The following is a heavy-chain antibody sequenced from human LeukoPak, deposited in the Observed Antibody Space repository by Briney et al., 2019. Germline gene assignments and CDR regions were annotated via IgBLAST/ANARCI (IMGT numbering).Heavy chain of an antibody. D-gene: IGHD5-12*01. Sequence: SVKVSCKASGGTFSSYAISWVRQAPGQGREWMGRIIPILGIANYAQKFQGRVTITADKSTSTAYMELSSLRSEDTAVYYCAGSHDGYNYRGAFDIWGQGTMVTVSS. V-gene: IGHV1-69*04. J-gene: IGHJ3*02. CDR2: IIPILGIA. CDR3: AGSHDGYNYRGAFDI. CDR1: GGTFSSYA.